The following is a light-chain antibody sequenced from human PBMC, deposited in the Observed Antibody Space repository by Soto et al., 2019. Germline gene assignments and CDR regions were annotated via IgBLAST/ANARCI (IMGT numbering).Light chain of an antibody. J-gene: IGKJ1*01. Sequence: EIVLTQSPGTLSLSPGERATVSCRASQSVSSHLAWYQQKPGQAPSLLIYDASNRANGIPVRFSGSGSGTEFTLTISSLQPDDFATYYCQHYNSYFSITFGQGTKVDIK. V-gene: IGKV3D-15*01. CDR3: QHYNSYFSIT. CDR1: QSVSSH. CDR2: DAS.